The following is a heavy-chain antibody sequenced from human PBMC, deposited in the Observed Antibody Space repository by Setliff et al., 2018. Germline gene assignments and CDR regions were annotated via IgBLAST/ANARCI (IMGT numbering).Heavy chain of an antibody. CDR3: ARGITSGGYWGQRFLYLDV. Sequence: PSETLSLTCTVSGGSISSDSHYWAWVRQPAGKGLELIGQIYSNGRTCYNPSLKSRLTISLDTSKNQFSLRLNSMTAADTAVYYCARGITSGGYWGQRFLYLDVWGRGTTVTVSS. D-gene: IGHD3-22*01. J-gene: IGHJ6*03. CDR2: IYSNGRT. CDR1: GGSISSDSHY. V-gene: IGHV4-61*09.